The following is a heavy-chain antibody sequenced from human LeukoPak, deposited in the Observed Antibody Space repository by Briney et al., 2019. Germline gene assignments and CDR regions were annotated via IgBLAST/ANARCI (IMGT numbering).Heavy chain of an antibody. V-gene: IGHV3-11*06. CDR2: ISSSSSYT. CDR3: ARPLTGDYVDY. J-gene: IGHJ4*02. D-gene: IGHD1-14*01. Sequence: GGSLRFSCAASGFTFSDYYMSWIRQAPGKGLEWVLYISSSSSYTNYADSVKGRFTISRDNAKNSLYLQMNSVRAEDTAVYYCARPLTGDYVDYWGQGTLVTVSS. CDR1: GFTFSDYY.